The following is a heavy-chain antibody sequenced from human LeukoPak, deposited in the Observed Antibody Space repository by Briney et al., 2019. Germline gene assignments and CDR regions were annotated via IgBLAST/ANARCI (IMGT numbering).Heavy chain of an antibody. Sequence: ASVKVSCKASGYTFTGYYMHWVRQAPGQGLEWMGWISAYNGNTNYAQKLQGRVTMTTDTSTSTAYMELRSLRSDGTAVYYCARLGRGLRNWFDPWGQGTLVTVSS. CDR2: ISAYNGNT. D-gene: IGHD3-10*01. V-gene: IGHV1-18*04. CDR3: ARLGRGLRNWFDP. CDR1: GYTFTGYY. J-gene: IGHJ5*02.